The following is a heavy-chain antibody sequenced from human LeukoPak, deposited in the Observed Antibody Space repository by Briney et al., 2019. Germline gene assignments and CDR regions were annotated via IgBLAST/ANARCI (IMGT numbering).Heavy chain of an antibody. D-gene: IGHD3-3*01. CDR2: ISYDGSNK. CDR1: GFTFSSYA. V-gene: IGHV3-30-3*02. Sequence: GGSLRLSCAASGFTFSSYAMHWVRQAPGKGLEWVAVISYDGSNKYYADSVKGRFTISRDNSKNTLYLQMNSLRAEDTAVYYCAKPDNYDFWSGYPLSIRGQGTLVTVSS. J-gene: IGHJ4*02. CDR3: AKPDNYDFWSGYPLSI.